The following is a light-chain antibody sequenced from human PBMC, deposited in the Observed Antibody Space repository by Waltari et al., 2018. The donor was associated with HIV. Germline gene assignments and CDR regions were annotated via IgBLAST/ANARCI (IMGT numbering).Light chain of an antibody. CDR1: NSDVGGYNY. CDR3: SSYTSSSTLGV. V-gene: IGLV2-14*03. J-gene: IGLJ1*01. CDR2: DVS. Sequence: QSALTQPASVSGSPGQSLTISCTGTNSDVGGYNYVFWYQQHPGNAPKLMIYDVSNRLSGVSNRFSGSKSGNTASLTISGLQAEDEADYYCSSYTSSSTLGVFGTGTKVTVL.